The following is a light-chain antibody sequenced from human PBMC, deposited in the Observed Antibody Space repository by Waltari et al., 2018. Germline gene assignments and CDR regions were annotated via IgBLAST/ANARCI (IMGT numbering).Light chain of an antibody. CDR1: SSDVGAYNY. Sequence: HSALAPPASVSGSPGQSITISCTGTSSDVGAYNYVSWYQQHPGQAPSLMIYDVNNRPAGVSNRFSGSKSGNTASLTISGLQAEDEADYYCSSFTRASSWVFGGGTKLTV. CDR2: DVN. V-gene: IGLV2-14*03. CDR3: SSFTRASSWV. J-gene: IGLJ3*02.